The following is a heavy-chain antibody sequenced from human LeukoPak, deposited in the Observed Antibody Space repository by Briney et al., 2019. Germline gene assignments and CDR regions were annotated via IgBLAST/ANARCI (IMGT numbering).Heavy chain of an antibody. V-gene: IGHV3-9*01. CDR1: GFTFDDYA. Sequence: PGGSLRLSCAASGFTFDDYAMHWVRQAPGKGLEWVSGISWNSGSIGYADSVKGRFTISRDNAKNSLYLQMNSLRAEDTALYYCAKVPRAGFGELYSPFDYWGQGTLVTVSS. CDR2: ISWNSGSI. CDR3: AKVPRAGFGELYSPFDY. D-gene: IGHD3-10*01. J-gene: IGHJ4*02.